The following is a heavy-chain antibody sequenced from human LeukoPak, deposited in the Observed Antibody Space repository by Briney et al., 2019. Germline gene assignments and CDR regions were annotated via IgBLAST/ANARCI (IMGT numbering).Heavy chain of an antibody. CDR1: GYTFTGYY. D-gene: IGHD3-16*01. Sequence: ASVKVSCKASGYTFTGYYMHWVRQAPGQGLEWMGWINPNSGGTNYAQKFQGRVTMTRDTSISTAYMELSRLRSDDTAVYYCARRQRYYDYVWGSFLYYFDYWGQGTLVTVSS. V-gene: IGHV1-2*02. CDR2: INPNSGGT. CDR3: ARRQRYYDYVWGSFLYYFDY. J-gene: IGHJ4*02.